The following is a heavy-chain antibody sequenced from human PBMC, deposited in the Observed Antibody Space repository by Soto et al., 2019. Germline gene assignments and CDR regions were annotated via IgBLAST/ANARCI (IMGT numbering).Heavy chain of an antibody. CDR2: ISPYSGNT. V-gene: IGHV1-18*01. CDR1: VYTFTRYG. J-gene: IGHJ6*03. CDR3: ARSPLAAAGNYYYYYYMDV. D-gene: IGHD6-13*01. Sequence: ASVKVSCKASVYTFTRYGISWVRQAPGQGLEWMGWISPYSGNTNYAQKFQGRVTMTRDTSISTAYMELSRLRSDDTAVYYCARSPLAAAGNYYYYYYMDVWGKGTTVTVSS.